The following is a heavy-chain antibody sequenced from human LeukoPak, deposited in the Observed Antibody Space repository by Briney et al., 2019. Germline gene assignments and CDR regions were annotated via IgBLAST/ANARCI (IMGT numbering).Heavy chain of an antibody. Sequence: GGSLRLSCAASGFTFSSYAMSWVRQAPGKGLEWVSAISGSGGSTYYADSVKGRFTISRDNPKNTLYLQMNGLRAEDTAVYYCAKYFYSSGRYDHYYYYMDVWGKGTTVTVSS. CDR3: AKYFYSSGRYDHYYYYMDV. J-gene: IGHJ6*03. CDR1: GFTFSSYA. D-gene: IGHD6-19*01. CDR2: ISGSGGST. V-gene: IGHV3-23*01.